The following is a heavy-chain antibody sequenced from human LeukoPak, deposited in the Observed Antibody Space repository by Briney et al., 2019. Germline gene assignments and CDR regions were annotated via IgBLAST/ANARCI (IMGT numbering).Heavy chain of an antibody. CDR1: VYTFSSYA. V-gene: IGHV3-23*01. Sequence: PGGSLRLSCAASVYTFSSYAMSRVRQAPGKGLEWVSAFGSGGFSSYYADSVRGRFTISRDNSKNTLYLQMHSLRAEDTAVYYCARDRGGGWLHDAFDIWGQGTLVTASS. CDR2: FGSGGFSS. D-gene: IGHD6-19*01. CDR3: ARDRGGGWLHDAFDI. J-gene: IGHJ3*02.